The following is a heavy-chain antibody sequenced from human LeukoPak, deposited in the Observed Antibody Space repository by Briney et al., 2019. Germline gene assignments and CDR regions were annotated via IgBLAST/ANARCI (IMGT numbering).Heavy chain of an antibody. CDR2: INHSGST. Sequence: SETLSLTCSVYGVSFSDYYWNWIRQPPGKGLEWIGEINHSGSTNYNPSLRSRVTISVDTSKNQFSLKLSSVTAADTAVYYCARGVRFFDYVWGAYRYFDYYYMDVWGKGTTVTVSS. J-gene: IGHJ6*03. CDR1: GVSFSDYY. V-gene: IGHV4-34*01. D-gene: IGHD3-16*02. CDR3: ARGVRFFDYVWGAYRYFDYYYMDV.